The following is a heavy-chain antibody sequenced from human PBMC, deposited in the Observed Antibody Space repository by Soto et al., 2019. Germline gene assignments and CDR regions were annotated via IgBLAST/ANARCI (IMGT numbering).Heavy chain of an antibody. CDR2: IYYSGST. D-gene: IGHD3-10*01. J-gene: IGHJ6*02. V-gene: IGHV4-59*01. CDR3: ARVSGDYYGSGSYYNHYYYYGMDV. CDR1: GGSISSYY. Sequence: PSGTLSLTCTVSGGSISSYYWSWIRQPPGQGLEWIGYIYYSGSTNYNPSLKSRVTISVDTSKNQFSLKLSSVTAADTAVYYCARVSGDYYGSGSYYNHYYYYGMDVWGQGTTVTVSS.